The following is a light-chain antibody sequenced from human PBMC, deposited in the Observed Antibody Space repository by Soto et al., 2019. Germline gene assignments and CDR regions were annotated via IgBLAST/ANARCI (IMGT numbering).Light chain of an antibody. V-gene: IGKV3-11*01. CDR2: DAS. J-gene: IGKJ5*01. CDR1: QSISSY. Sequence: EIVLTQSPATLSLSPGERSTLSCRAGQSISSYLAWFQQKPVQAPRLLIFDASNRATGIADRFSGSGSGTDFTLTISSLEHEDFPVYYCQQRSNRPITFAQGTRL. CDR3: QQRSNRPIT.